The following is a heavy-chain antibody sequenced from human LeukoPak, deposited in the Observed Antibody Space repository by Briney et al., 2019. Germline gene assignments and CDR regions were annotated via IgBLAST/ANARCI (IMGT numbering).Heavy chain of an antibody. CDR2: ISYSGST. CDR3: AKSPGGSGIAYGLDV. J-gene: IGHJ6*02. CDR1: GFTFSNYA. D-gene: IGHD6-13*01. V-gene: IGHV3-23*01. Sequence: GGSLRLSCAASGFTFSNYALSWVRQAPGKGLEWVSCISYSGSTHYTGSVKGRFTISRDNPKNTLYLKMNSLRAEDTAVYYCAKSPGGSGIAYGLDVWGQGTTVTVSS.